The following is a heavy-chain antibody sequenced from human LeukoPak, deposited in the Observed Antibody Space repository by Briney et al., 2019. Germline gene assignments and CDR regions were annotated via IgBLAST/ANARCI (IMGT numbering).Heavy chain of an antibody. CDR3: AKARYYDSSGPFDY. J-gene: IGHJ4*02. CDR1: GFTFSTYA. D-gene: IGHD3-22*01. V-gene: IGHV3-23*01. CDR2: ISGSATNT. Sequence: GGSLRLSCAASGFTFSTYAMSWVRQAPGKGLEWVSSISGSATNTYYADSVKGRFTISRDKSKNTLDLQMNSLRAEDTAVYYCAKARYYDSSGPFDYWGQGTLVTVSS.